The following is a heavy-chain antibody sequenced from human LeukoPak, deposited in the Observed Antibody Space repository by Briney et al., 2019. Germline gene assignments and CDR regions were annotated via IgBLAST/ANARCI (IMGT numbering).Heavy chain of an antibody. CDR3: ARVGAAPGHFDY. Sequence: GASVKVSCKASGYSFGGYGIRWVRQAPGQGLEWIGWISTYSGNTNYAHNLQGRITVTTETSTSTAYMELRSLRSDDTAVYYCARVGAAPGHFDYWGQGTQLTVSS. J-gene: IGHJ4*02. CDR2: ISTYSGNT. CDR1: GYSFGGYG. D-gene: IGHD6-13*01. V-gene: IGHV1-18*01.